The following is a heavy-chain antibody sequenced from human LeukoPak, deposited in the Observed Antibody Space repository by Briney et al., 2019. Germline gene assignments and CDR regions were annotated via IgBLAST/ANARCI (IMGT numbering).Heavy chain of an antibody. D-gene: IGHD6-19*01. CDR3: ARDTVIAVAGTKPHYYYGMDV. Sequence: SQTLSLTCTVSVGSISSGSYYWSWIRQPAGKGLEWIGRIYTSGSTNYNPSLKSRDTISVDTSKNQFSLKLSSVTAADTAVYYCARDTVIAVAGTKPHYYYGMDVWGQGTTVTVSS. CDR1: VGSISSGSYY. J-gene: IGHJ6*02. V-gene: IGHV4-61*02. CDR2: IYTSGST.